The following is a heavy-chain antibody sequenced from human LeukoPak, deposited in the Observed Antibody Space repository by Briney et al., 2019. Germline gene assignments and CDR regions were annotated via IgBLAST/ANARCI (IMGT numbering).Heavy chain of an antibody. D-gene: IGHD1-26*01. J-gene: IGHJ5*02. CDR3: ARGGELAANWFDP. Sequence: ASVKVSCKASGYTFTGYYMHWVRQAPGQGLEWMGWINPNSGGTNYAQKFQGRVTMTRDTSISTAYMELSRMRSDDTAVYYCARGGELAANWFDPWGQGTLVTVSS. CDR1: GYTFTGYY. V-gene: IGHV1-2*02. CDR2: INPNSGGT.